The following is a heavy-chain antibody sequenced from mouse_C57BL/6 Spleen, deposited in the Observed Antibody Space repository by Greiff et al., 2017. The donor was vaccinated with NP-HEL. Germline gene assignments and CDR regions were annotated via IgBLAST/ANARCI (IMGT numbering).Heavy chain of an antibody. V-gene: IGHV5-6*02. J-gene: IGHJ4*01. CDR1: GFTFSSYG. D-gene: IGHD2-2*01. CDR3: ARHWNKVTTDYALDY. CDR2: ISSGGSYT. Sequence: EVMLVESGGDLVKPGGSLKLSCAASGFTFSSYGMSWVRQTPDKRLEWVATISSGGSYTYYPDSVKGRFTISRDNAKNTLYLQMSMLKSENTAMYYCARHWNKVTTDYALDYWGQGTSVTVSS.